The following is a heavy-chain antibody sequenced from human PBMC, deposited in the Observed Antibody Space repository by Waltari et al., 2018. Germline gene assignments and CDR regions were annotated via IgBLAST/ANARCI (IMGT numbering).Heavy chain of an antibody. CDR1: GFTFSSYS. V-gene: IGHV3-21*04. Sequence: EVQLVESGGGLVKPGGSLRLSCAASGFTFSSYSMNWVRQAPGKGLEWVSSISSSSSYIYYADSVKGRFTISRDNAKNSLHLQMNALRAEDTAVYYCARGGTVTDFDYWGHGTLVIVSS. CDR3: ARGGTVTDFDY. CDR2: ISSSSSYI. J-gene: IGHJ4*01. D-gene: IGHD4-17*01.